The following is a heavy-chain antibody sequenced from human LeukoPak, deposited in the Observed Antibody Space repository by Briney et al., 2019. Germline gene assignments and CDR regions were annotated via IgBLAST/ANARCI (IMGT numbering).Heavy chain of an antibody. CDR1: GGSISSGSYY. J-gene: IGHJ3*01. V-gene: IGHV4-61*02. CDR3: AKAGVRYFDSSGLYAFDF. Sequence: KPSQTLSLTCTVSGGSISSGSYYWSWIRQPAGKGLEWIGRIYTSGSTHYNPSLKSRVTMSVDTSRNQFSLKLSSVDAADTAVYYCAKAGVRYFDSSGLYAFDFWGQGTTVTVSS. D-gene: IGHD3-22*01. CDR2: IYTSGST.